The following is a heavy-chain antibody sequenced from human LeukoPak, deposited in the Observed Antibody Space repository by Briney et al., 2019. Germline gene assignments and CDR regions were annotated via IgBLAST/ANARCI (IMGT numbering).Heavy chain of an antibody. CDR3: ARAPSEIGGYYPEYFRH. J-gene: IGHJ1*01. Sequence: QTGGSLRLSCAASGFTFSSYWMNWVRQAPGKGLVWVSSIKSDGSTNYADSVKGLFTISRDNAKNTRSQQINSLRAEDTGVYYCARAPSEIGGYYPEYFRHWGQGTLVTVSS. D-gene: IGHD3-22*01. CDR1: GFTFSSYW. CDR2: IKSDGST. V-gene: IGHV3-74*01.